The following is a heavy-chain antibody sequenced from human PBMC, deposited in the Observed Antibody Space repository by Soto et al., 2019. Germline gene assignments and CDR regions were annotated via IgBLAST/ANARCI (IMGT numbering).Heavy chain of an antibody. CDR3: AKGHSSGWYWYFDL. Sequence: QVQLVESGGGVVQPGRSLRLSCAASGFTFSSYGMHWAHQAPGKGLEWVAVISYDGSNKYYADSVKGRFTISRDNSKNTLYLQMNSLRAEDTAVYYCAKGHSSGWYWYFDLWGRGTLVTVSS. CDR1: GFTFSSYG. V-gene: IGHV3-30*18. D-gene: IGHD6-19*01. J-gene: IGHJ2*01. CDR2: ISYDGSNK.